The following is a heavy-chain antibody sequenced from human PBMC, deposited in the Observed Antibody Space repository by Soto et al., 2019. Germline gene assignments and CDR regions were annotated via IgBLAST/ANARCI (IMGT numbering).Heavy chain of an antibody. J-gene: IGHJ4*02. CDR3: ARDLRFVDLHYYFDS. V-gene: IGHV1-69*10. D-gene: IGHD3-10*01. Sequence: SVKVSCKASGGTFSSNAISWVRQAAGQGLEWMGGIIPILDTAKYAQKFQGRVTITADKSTSTAYMEVGSLRSEDTAVYYCARDLRFVDLHYYFDSWGQGTLVTVSS. CDR1: GGTFSSNA. CDR2: IIPILDTA.